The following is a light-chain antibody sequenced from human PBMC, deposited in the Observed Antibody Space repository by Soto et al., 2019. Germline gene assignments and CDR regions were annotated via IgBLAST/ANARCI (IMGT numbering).Light chain of an antibody. J-gene: IGLJ3*02. CDR1: SSNIGRNY. Sequence: QLVLTQPPSASGTPGQRVTISCSGSSSNIGRNYVYWYQQFPGTAPKLLIYRNNQRPSGVPDRFSGSESGTSASLAISGLRSEDEADYYCATWDDSLSGWVFGGGTKLTVL. CDR2: RNN. V-gene: IGLV1-47*01. CDR3: ATWDDSLSGWV.